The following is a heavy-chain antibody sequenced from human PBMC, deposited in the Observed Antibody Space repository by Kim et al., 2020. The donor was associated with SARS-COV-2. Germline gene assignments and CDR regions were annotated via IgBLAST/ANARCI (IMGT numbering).Heavy chain of an antibody. J-gene: IGHJ6*03. CDR1: GYTFTTYG. CDR3: AREGRGYYLDV. Sequence: ASVKVSCKASGYTFTTYGLHWVRQAPGQRLEWLGWINTGNGITKYSQQFQGRVTITRDTSANTAYMDLSGLRFNDTSVYYCAREGRGYYLDVWGKGTTVTVSS. CDR2: INTGNGIT. V-gene: IGHV1-3*04.